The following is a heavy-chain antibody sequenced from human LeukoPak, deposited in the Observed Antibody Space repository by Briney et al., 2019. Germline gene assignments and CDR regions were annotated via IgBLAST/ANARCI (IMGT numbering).Heavy chain of an antibody. D-gene: IGHD3-22*01. CDR2: MPYDGSDT. V-gene: IGHV3-30*02. CDR3: AKGSDYYDTSGCDY. J-gene: IGHJ4*02. CDR1: GFTFSNYG. Sequence: GGSLRLSCAASGFTFSNYGMHWVRQAQGKGLEWVAFMPYDGSDTYFADSVKGRFTISRDNSKNTLYLQMNSLRPEDTAVYYCAKGSDYYDTSGCDYWGQGTLVTVSS.